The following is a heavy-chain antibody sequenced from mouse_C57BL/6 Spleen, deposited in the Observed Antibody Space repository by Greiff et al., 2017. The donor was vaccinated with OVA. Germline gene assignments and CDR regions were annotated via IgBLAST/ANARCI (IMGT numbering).Heavy chain of an antibody. Sequence: QVQLQQSGPGLVAPSQSLSITCTVSGFSLTSYGVHWVRQPPGKGLEWLVVIWSDGSTTYNSALKSRLSISKDNSKSQVFLKMNSLQTDDTAMYYCARQLLRYGYYAMDYWGQGTSVTVSS. V-gene: IGHV2-6-1*01. CDR1: GFSLTSYG. CDR2: IWSDGST. D-gene: IGHD1-1*01. J-gene: IGHJ4*01. CDR3: ARQLLRYGYYAMDY.